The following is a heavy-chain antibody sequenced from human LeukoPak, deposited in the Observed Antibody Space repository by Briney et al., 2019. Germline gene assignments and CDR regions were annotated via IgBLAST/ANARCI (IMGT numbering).Heavy chain of an antibody. Sequence: SETLSLTCTVSGDSVSSGLYYWSWIRQPPGKGLEWIGNLYFSGSTNYNPSLKSRATISVDTSKNQFSLKLRSVTAADTAVYYCARERRDSSGYYYHSDYWGQGTLVTVSS. CDR2: LYFSGST. CDR1: GDSVSSGLYY. D-gene: IGHD3-22*01. J-gene: IGHJ4*02. V-gene: IGHV4-61*01. CDR3: ARERRDSSGYYYHSDY.